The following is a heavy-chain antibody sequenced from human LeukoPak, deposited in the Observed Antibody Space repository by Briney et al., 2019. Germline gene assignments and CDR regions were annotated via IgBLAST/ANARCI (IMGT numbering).Heavy chain of an antibody. V-gene: IGHV3-66*01. CDR3: ARDQYSYAHAAH. D-gene: IGHD5-18*01. J-gene: IGHJ4*02. CDR1: GFTVSSNY. CDR2: IYSGGTT. Sequence: PGGSLRLSCAASGFTVSSNYMSWVRQAPGKGLEWVSVIYSGGTTYYADSVKGRFTISRDNSKNTLHLQMNNLSAEDTAVYYCARDQYSYAHAAHWGQGTLVTVSS.